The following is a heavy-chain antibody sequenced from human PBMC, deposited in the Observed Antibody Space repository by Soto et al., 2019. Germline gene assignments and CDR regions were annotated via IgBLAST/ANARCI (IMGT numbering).Heavy chain of an antibody. CDR3: ATWHEREHAYDV. D-gene: IGHD1-1*01. V-gene: IGHV3-53*01. CDR1: GLTISGKKY. CDR2: LYDVDGS. Sequence: DVQLVESGGGLIQPGESLRLSCAAFGLTISGKKYVAWLRQAPGKGLEWVSALYDVDGSFYADSVKGRFTTSSDSSKTTAYLHMNDLRPDDTAVYYCATWHEREHAYDVWGQGTTVTVSS. J-gene: IGHJ3*01.